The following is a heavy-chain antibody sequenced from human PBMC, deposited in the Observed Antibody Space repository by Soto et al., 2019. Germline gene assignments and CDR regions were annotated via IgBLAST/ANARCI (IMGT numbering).Heavy chain of an antibody. J-gene: IGHJ6*02. CDR1: GGSLTGYY. CDR2: ISHGGST. CDR3: ARDRNYYGLDV. V-gene: IGHV4-34*01. Sequence: SSETLSLTCVVHGGSLTGYYWSYIRETPGKGLEWIGEISHGGSTNYNPSLKSRVTISVDKSKNKFSLRLSSVTAADTAVYYCARDRNYYGLDVWGQGTTVTVSS.